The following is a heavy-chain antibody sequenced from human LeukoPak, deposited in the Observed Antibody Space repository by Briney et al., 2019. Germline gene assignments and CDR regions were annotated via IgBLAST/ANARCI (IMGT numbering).Heavy chain of an antibody. CDR3: ARGGVDY. D-gene: IGHD3-16*01. V-gene: IGHV3-48*03. CDR1: GFTFSNYE. CDR2: ISSSGSTK. Sequence: GGSLRLSCAASGFTFSNYEMNWVRQAPGKGLEWVSYISSSGSTKYYADSVKGRFTISRDNAKNSLDLQMNSLRAEDTAAYYCARGGVDYWGQGTLVTVSS. J-gene: IGHJ4*02.